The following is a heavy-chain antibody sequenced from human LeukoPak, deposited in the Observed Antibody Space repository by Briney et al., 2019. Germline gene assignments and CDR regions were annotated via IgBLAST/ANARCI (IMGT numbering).Heavy chain of an antibody. V-gene: IGHV4-59*08. CDR3: ARYRITMVRGVISGWFDP. Sequence: SETLSLTCTVSGGSISSYYWSWIRQPPGKGLEWIGYIYYSGSTNYNPSLKSRVTISVDTSKNQFSLKLSSVTAADTAVYYCARYRITMVRGVISGWFDPWGQGTLVTVSS. CDR1: GGSISSYY. J-gene: IGHJ5*02. D-gene: IGHD3-10*01. CDR2: IYYSGST.